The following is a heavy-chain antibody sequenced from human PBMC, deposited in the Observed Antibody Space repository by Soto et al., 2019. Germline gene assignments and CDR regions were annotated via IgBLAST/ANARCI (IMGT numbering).Heavy chain of an antibody. CDR2: IDYNGVT. D-gene: IGHD2-15*01. CDR3: GKVLVGATGHTDSDS. Sequence: SETLSLTCTVSGGSIYRSGYYWGWIRQPPGRGLEWIGNIDYNGVTYSNPSLKSRVNISRDTSKNQFSLKLTSVTAADTALYYCGKVLVGATGHTDSDSWGPGTLVTDSS. CDR1: GGSIYRSGYY. V-gene: IGHV4-39*01. J-gene: IGHJ4*02.